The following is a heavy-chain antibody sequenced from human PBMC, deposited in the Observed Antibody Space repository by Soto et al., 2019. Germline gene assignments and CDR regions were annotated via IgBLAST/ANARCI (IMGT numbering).Heavy chain of an antibody. D-gene: IGHD5-12*01. CDR3: ARARSGYAGDYYYYGMDV. J-gene: IGHJ6*02. V-gene: IGHV1-69*06. Sequence: SVKVSCKAPGGTFSSYAISWVRQAPGQGLEWMGGIIPIFGTANYAQKFQGRVTITADKSTSTAYMELSSLRSEDTAVYYCARARSGYAGDYYYYGMDVWGQGTTVTVSS. CDR1: GGTFSSYA. CDR2: IIPIFGTA.